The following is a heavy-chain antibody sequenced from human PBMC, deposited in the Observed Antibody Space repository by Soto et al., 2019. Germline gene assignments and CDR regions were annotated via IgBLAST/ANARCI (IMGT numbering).Heavy chain of an antibody. CDR1: GGTFNKFA. V-gene: IGHV1-69*01. J-gene: IGHJ6*02. CDR3: ARRYCASDNCPLFYYFVDL. CDR2: ISPVFRSA. Sequence: VQLVQSGAEVKKTGSSVKVSCKASGGTFNKFAFSWVRQAPGQGFEWMGGISPVFRSANYAQRFRGRITITADEYTSTVYLYLNDLRSDDTAVYYCARRYCASDNCPLFYYFVDLWGLGPTVTVSS. D-gene: IGHD2-21*02.